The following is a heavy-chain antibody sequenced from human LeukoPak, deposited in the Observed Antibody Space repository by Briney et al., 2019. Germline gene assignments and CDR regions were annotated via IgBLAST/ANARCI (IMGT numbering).Heavy chain of an antibody. CDR1: RDSISIYY. CDR2: IYYTGST. J-gene: IGHJ4*02. CDR3: AREWSAFDN. Sequence: PSETLSLTCADSRDSISIYYWSWIREPPRRGLEWMSYIYYTGSTSYNPALNSRLTISVDTSESQLSLKLRSVTAADTAVYYCAREWSAFDNWGQGTLVTVSS. V-gene: IGHV4-59*01. D-gene: IGHD2-15*01.